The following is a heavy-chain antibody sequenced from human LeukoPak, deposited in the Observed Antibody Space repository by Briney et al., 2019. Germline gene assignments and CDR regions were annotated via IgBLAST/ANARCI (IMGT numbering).Heavy chain of an antibody. J-gene: IGHJ6*03. Sequence: SETLSLTCTVSGGSISSGSYYWSWIRQPAGEGLEWIGRIYTSGSTNYNPSLKSRVTLSLDTSKNQFSLKLSSVTAADTAVYYCARAVDYCGSGSYGYYYYYMDVWGKGTTVTISS. CDR2: IYTSGST. V-gene: IGHV4-61*02. CDR3: ARAVDYCGSGSYGYYYYYMDV. CDR1: GGSISSGSYY. D-gene: IGHD3-10*01.